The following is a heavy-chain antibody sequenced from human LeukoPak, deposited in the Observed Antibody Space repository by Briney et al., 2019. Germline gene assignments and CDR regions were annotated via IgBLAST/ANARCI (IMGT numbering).Heavy chain of an antibody. CDR2: IYSGGST. D-gene: IGHD2-2*01. Sequence: GGSLRLSCAASGFTVSSNYMSWVRQAPGKGLEWVSVIYSGGSTYYADSVKGRFTISRDNSKNTLYLQMNSLRAEDTAVYYCARGFPAASYYYYYGMDVWGQGTTVTVSS. J-gene: IGHJ6*02. CDR3: ARGFPAASYYYYYGMDV. CDR1: GFTVSSNY. V-gene: IGHV3-53*01.